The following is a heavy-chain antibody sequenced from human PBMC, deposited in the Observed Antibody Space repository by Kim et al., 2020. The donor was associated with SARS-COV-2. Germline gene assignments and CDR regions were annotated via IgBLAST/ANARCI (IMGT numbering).Heavy chain of an antibody. CDR3: ARPYRGGSFDI. CDR2: IKQDASVI. J-gene: IGHJ3*02. Sequence: GGSLRLSCAASGFTFSSYWMSWVRQAPGKGLEWVASIKQDASVISYVDSVRGRFTISRDNAKNSLSLQMDSLRAEDPALYFCARPYRGGSFDICGQGTMV. D-gene: IGHD3-16*01. V-gene: IGHV3-7*01. CDR1: GFTFSSYW.